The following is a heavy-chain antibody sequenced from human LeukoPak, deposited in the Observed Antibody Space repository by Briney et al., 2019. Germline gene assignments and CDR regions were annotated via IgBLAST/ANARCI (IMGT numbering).Heavy chain of an antibody. CDR1: GYTFTSYG. J-gene: IGHJ5*02. Sequence: ASVKVSCKASGYTFTSYGISWVRQAPGQGLEWMGWISAYNGNTNYAQKLQGRVTMTTDTSTSTAYMELRSLSSDDTAVYYCAREIGLRYFDWIEAVLGYWFDPWGQGTLVTVSS. CDR2: ISAYNGNT. V-gene: IGHV1-18*01. D-gene: IGHD3-9*01. CDR3: AREIGLRYFDWIEAVLGYWFDP.